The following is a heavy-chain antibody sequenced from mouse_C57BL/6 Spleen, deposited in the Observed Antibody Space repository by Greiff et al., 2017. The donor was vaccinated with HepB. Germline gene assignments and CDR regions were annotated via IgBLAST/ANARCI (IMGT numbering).Heavy chain of an antibody. CDR1: GFTFSDYG. V-gene: IGHV5-17*01. CDR2: ISSGSSTI. CDR3: ARHSNYFFAY. D-gene: IGHD2-5*01. Sequence: EVQLQESGGGLVKPGGSLKLSCAASGFTFSDYGMHWVRQAPEKGLEWVAYISSGSSTIYYADTVKGRFTISRDNAKNTLFLQMTSLRSEDTAMYYCARHSNYFFAYWGQGTLVTVSA. J-gene: IGHJ3*01.